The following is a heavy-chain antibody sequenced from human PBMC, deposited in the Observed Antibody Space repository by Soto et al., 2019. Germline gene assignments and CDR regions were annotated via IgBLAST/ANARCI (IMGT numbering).Heavy chain of an antibody. J-gene: IGHJ4*02. CDR2: ISAYNGNT. D-gene: IGHD3-22*01. V-gene: IGHV1-18*01. Sequence: ASVKVSCKSSGYTFTSYGISCVRQAPGQGLEWMGWISAYNGNTNYAQKLQGRVTMTTDTSTSTAYMELRSLRAEDTAVYYCAKDVGDSSGYYPDYWGQGTLVTVSS. CDR3: AKDVGDSSGYYPDY. CDR1: GYTFTSYG.